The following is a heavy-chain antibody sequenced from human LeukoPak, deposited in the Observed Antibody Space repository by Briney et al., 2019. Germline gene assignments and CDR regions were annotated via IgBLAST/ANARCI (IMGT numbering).Heavy chain of an antibody. V-gene: IGHV4-39*07. D-gene: IGHD6-13*01. CDR2: IYYSGST. CDR3: ARDWAGGAAAGRSY. J-gene: IGHJ4*02. Sequence: PSETLSLTCTVSGGSISSSSYYWGWIRQPPGKGLEWIGSIYYSGSTYYNPSLKGRVTISVDTSKNQFSLKLSSVTAADTAVYYCARDWAGGAAAGRSYWGQGTLVTVSS. CDR1: GGSISSSSYY.